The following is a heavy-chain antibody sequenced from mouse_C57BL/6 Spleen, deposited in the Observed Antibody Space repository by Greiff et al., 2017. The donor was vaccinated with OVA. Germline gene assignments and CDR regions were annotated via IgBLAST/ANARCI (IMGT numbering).Heavy chain of an antibody. CDR1: GYTFTSYG. V-gene: IGHV1-81*01. D-gene: IGHD1-1*01. Sequence: QVQLQQSGAELARPGASVKLSCKASGYTFTSYGISWVKQRTGQGLEWIGEIYPRSGNTYYNEKFKGKATLTADKSSSTAYMELRSLTSEDSAVYFCARWDYGSSYRYFDYWGQGTTLTVSS. J-gene: IGHJ2*01. CDR3: ARWDYGSSYRYFDY. CDR2: IYPRSGNT.